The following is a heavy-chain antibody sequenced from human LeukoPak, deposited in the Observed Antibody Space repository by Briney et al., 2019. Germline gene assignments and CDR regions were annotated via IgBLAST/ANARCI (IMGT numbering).Heavy chain of an antibody. V-gene: IGHV4-59*08. Sequence: SETLSLTCTVSGGSISSYYWSWIRQPPGKGLEWIGYVYYSGSTNYNPSLKSRVTISVDTSKNQFSLKLSSVTAADTAVYYCARHGYHYYGSGSYYSKIPPLSTPPDYWGQGTLVTVSS. J-gene: IGHJ4*02. CDR1: GGSISSYY. CDR3: ARHGYHYYGSGSYYSKIPPLSTPPDY. CDR2: VYYSGST. D-gene: IGHD3-10*01.